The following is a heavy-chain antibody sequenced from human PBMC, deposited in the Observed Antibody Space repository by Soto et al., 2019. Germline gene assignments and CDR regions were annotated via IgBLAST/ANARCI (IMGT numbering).Heavy chain of an antibody. D-gene: IGHD6-19*01. Sequence: GASVKVSCKASGYTFTGYYMHWVRQAPGQGLEWMGWINPNSGGTNYAQKFQGWVTMTRDTSISTAYMELSRLRSDDTAVYYCARALEVAVAGIGGYWGQGTLVTVSS. J-gene: IGHJ4*02. CDR3: ARALEVAVAGIGGY. CDR2: INPNSGGT. CDR1: GYTFTGYY. V-gene: IGHV1-2*04.